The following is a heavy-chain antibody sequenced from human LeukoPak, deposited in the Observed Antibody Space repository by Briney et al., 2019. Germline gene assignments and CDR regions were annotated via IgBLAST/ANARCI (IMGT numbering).Heavy chain of an antibody. J-gene: IGHJ4*02. CDR2: IYYSGST. Sequence: SETLSLTCTVSGDSISSSSYYWGWIRQPPGKGLEWIGSIYYSGSTYYNPSLKSRVTISVDTSKNQFSLKLSSVTAADTAVYYCARESRYNGASLDYWGQGTLVTVSS. CDR3: ARESRYNGASLDY. CDR1: GDSISSSSYY. D-gene: IGHD1-26*01. V-gene: IGHV4-39*07.